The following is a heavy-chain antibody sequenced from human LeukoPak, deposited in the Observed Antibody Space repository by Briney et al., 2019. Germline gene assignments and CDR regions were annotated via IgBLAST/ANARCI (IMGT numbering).Heavy chain of an antibody. CDR1: GASITAHS. Sequence: SETLSLTCTVSGASITAHSWNWIRQPAGKALEWIGRIHGNGSTNYNPSLKGRVTMSLDTSKSQFSLKLPSVTAADTALYMDVWGQGTTVAVSS. J-gene: IGHJ6*02. CDR3: V. CDR2: IHGNGST. V-gene: IGHV4-4*07.